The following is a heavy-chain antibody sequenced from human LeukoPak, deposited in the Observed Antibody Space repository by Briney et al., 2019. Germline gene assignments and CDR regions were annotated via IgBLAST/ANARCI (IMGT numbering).Heavy chain of an antibody. CDR1: GGSLSSGSYY. Sequence: SETLSLTCTVSGGSLSSGSYYWSWIRQPAGTGLEWIGRIYTSGSTNYNPSLKSRVTISVDTSKNQFSLKLSSVTAADTAVYYCARFPPNYDFWGGYIPGPGAFDIWGQGTMVTVSS. V-gene: IGHV4-61*02. J-gene: IGHJ3*02. CDR2: IYTSGST. D-gene: IGHD3-3*01. CDR3: ARFPPNYDFWGGYIPGPGAFDI.